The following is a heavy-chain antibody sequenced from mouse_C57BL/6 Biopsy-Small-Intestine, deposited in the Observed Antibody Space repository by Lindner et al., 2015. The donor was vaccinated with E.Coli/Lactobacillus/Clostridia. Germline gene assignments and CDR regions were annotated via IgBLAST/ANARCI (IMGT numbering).Heavy chain of an antibody. CDR3: ARNYGSSWRVDY. CDR1: GYAFTNYL. Sequence: VQLQESGAELVRPETSVKVSCKASGYAFTNYLIEWIKQRPGQGLEWIGVINPGSGGTNYNEKFKGKATLTADKSSSTAHMQLSSLTSEDSAVYFCARNYGSSWRVDYWGQGTTLTVSS. V-gene: IGHV1-54*01. D-gene: IGHD1-1*01. CDR2: INPGSGGT. J-gene: IGHJ2*01.